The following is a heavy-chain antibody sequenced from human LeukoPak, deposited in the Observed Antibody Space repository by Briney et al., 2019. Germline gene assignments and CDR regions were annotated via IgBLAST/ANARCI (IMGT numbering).Heavy chain of an antibody. CDR3: ARSHSVWTSFDY. D-gene: IGHD3/OR15-3a*01. V-gene: IGHV4-59*01. CDR1: GGSISSYY. J-gene: IGHJ4*02. Sequence: SETLSLTCTVSGGSISSYYWSWIRQPPGKGLEWVGYIYYSGSTNYNPSLKSRVAISVDTSKNQFSLKLSSVTAADTAVYYCARSHSVWTSFDYWGQGTLVTVSS. CDR2: IYYSGST.